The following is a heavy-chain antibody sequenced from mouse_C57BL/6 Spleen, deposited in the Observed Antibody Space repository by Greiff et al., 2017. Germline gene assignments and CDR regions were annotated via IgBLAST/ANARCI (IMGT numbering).Heavy chain of an antibody. V-gene: IGHV1-64*01. CDR1: GYTFTSYW. J-gene: IGHJ1*03. D-gene: IGHD1-1*01. CDR2: IHPNSGST. CDR3: ARDYYGSSGYFDV. Sequence: QVQLQQPGAELVKPGASVKLSCKASGYTFTSYWMHWVKQRPGQGLEWIGMIHPNSGSTNYNEKFKSKATLTVDKSSRTAYMQLSSLTSEVSAVYYCARDYYGSSGYFDVWGTGTTVTVPS.